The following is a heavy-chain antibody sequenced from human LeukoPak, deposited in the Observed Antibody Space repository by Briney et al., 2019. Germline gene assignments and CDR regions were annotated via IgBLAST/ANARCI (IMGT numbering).Heavy chain of an antibody. CDR3: ARDSELLEWLPDSDL. Sequence: GGSLRLSCAASGFTFSSYSMNWVRQAPGKGLEWVSYIGSSNSYIYYADSVKGRFTVSRDNAKNSVYLQMNSLRAEDTAVYYCARDSELLEWLPDSDLWGQGTLVTVSS. CDR2: IGSSNSYI. V-gene: IGHV3-21*05. D-gene: IGHD3-3*01. CDR1: GFTFSSYS. J-gene: IGHJ5*02.